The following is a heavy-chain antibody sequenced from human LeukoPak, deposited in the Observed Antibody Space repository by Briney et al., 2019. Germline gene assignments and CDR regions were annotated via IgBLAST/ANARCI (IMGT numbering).Heavy chain of an antibody. J-gene: IGHJ6*03. D-gene: IGHD6-13*01. Sequence: SETLSLTCAVYGGSFSGYYWSWIRQPPGKGLEWIGENNHSGSTNYNPSLKSRVTISVDTSKNQFSLKLSSVTAAVTAVYYCARGLYSSSWYANYYYYMDVWGKGTTVTVSS. CDR3: ARGLYSSSWYANYYYYMDV. CDR1: GGSFSGYY. CDR2: NNHSGST. V-gene: IGHV4-34*01.